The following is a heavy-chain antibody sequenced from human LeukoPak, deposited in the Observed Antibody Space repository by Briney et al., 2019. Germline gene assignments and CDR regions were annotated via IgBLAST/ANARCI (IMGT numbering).Heavy chain of an antibody. Sequence: SETLSLTCTVSGGSITSYYWTWVRQPPGKGLEWIGYGYYSGTTNYNPSLKSRVTISVDASKNQFSLKVSSMTAADTAVYHCARDAYSSGYYFFDYWGQGTLVTVSS. CDR3: ARDAYSSGYYFFDY. J-gene: IGHJ4*02. V-gene: IGHV4-59*01. CDR1: GGSITSYY. D-gene: IGHD6-19*01. CDR2: GYYSGTT.